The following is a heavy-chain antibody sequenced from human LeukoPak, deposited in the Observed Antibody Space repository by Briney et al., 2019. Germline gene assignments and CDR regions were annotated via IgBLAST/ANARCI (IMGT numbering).Heavy chain of an antibody. Sequence: GGSLRLSCAASGFTFSSYAMSWVRQAPGKGLEWVSAISGSGGSTYYADSVKGRFTISRDNSKNTVHLQMNSLRAEDTAVYYCAKGAILWFGELLGDFDYWGQGTLVTVSS. CDR3: AKGAILWFGELLGDFDY. CDR1: GFTFSSYA. V-gene: IGHV3-23*01. D-gene: IGHD3-10*01. J-gene: IGHJ4*02. CDR2: ISGSGGST.